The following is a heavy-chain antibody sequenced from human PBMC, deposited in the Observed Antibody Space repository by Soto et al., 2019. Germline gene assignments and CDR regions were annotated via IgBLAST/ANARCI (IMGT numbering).Heavy chain of an antibody. CDR2: IRSKAYGGTT. CDR1: GFTFGDYA. V-gene: IGHV3-49*04. Sequence: EVQLVESGGGLVQPGRSLRLSCTASGFTFGDYAMSWVRQAPGKGLEWVGFIRSKAYGGTTEYAASVKGRFTISRDDSKSIAYRQMNSLKTEDTAVYYCTSWAIVVVPAAIRHENDRNDYWGQGTLVTVSS. CDR3: TSWAIVVVPAAIRHENDRNDY. D-gene: IGHD2-2*01. J-gene: IGHJ4*02.